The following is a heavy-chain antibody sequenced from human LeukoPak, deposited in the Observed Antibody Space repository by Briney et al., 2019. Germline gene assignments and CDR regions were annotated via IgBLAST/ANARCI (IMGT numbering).Heavy chain of an antibody. CDR2: IWIDDSNK. J-gene: IGHJ4*02. D-gene: IGHD1-1*01. CDR3: VKDRSGSGFAFDS. CDR1: GFTFSNYT. V-gene: IGHV3-33*03. Sequence: GGSLSLSCAASGFTFSNYTKHWISQPPAKGLERVAFIWIDDSNKNYADSVQSRCTISTDNSENTLYPQMNSLRTEDTTVYYYVKDRSGSGFAFDSWGQGALVTVSS.